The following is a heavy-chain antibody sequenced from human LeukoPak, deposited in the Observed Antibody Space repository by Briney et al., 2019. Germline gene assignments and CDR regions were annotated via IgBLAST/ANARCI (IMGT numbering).Heavy chain of an antibody. CDR2: ISDSSINT. J-gene: IGHJ6*02. CDR1: GLAFGNYA. CDR3: AKDKKARQQPSIRRFPDTYGMDV. V-gene: IGHV3-23*01. Sequence: GGSLRLSCAASGLAFGNYAMSWVRQAPGRGLEWVSVISDSSINTYYTASVKGRFTISRDNSNGTLFLQMNSLRAEDTAVYYCAKDKKARQQPSIRRFPDTYGMDVWGQGTTVTVSS. D-gene: IGHD6-13*01.